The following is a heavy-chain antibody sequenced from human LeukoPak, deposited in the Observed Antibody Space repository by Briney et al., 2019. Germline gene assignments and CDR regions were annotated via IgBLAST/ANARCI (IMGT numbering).Heavy chain of an antibody. CDR1: GGSINSRY. V-gene: IGHV4-59*11. J-gene: IGHJ6*03. CDR2: IHYSGTT. D-gene: IGHD3-10*01. CDR3: ARRYTVLRGTDYMDV. Sequence: SETLSLTCTVSGGSINSRYWSWIRQPPGKGLEWIGYIHYSGTTNYNPSLKSRVTISVDTPKSQFSLKLSSVTAADTAVYYCARRYTVLRGTDYMDVWGKGTTVTVSS.